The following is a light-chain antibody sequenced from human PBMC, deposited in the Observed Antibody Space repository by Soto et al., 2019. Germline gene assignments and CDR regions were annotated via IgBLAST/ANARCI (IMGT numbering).Light chain of an antibody. Sequence: EIVMTQSPATLSVSPGERATLSCRASQSVSTNSAWYQQKPGQSPRLLIYGASTRATGIPARFSGSGSETEFTLTISSLQSEDFAVYYCQQYTNWPPYTFGQGTNLEIK. V-gene: IGKV3-15*01. CDR3: QQYTNWPPYT. CDR1: QSVSTN. J-gene: IGKJ2*01. CDR2: GAS.